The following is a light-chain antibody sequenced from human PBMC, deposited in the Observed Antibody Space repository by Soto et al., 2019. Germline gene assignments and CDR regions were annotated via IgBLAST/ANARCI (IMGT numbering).Light chain of an antibody. Sequence: SYELTQPPSVSVAPGQTANFTCGGDNIGSKSVHWYQQKPGQAPVLVVYDDNDRPSGIPERISGSNSGNTATLTISRVDAGDEADYYCQVWDSGTDHYVFGTGTKLTVL. CDR3: QVWDSGTDHYV. CDR2: DDN. V-gene: IGLV3-21*02. J-gene: IGLJ1*01. CDR1: NIGSKS.